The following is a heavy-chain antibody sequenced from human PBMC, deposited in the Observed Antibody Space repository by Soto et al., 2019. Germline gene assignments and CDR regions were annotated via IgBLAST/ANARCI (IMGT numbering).Heavy chain of an antibody. Sequence: QVQLQESGPGLVKPSQTLSLTCTVSGGSIRNSGYYWSWIRQHPGKGLEWIGYISYSGSTDYAPSLKISVTMSVDTSKNQFSLKLSSVTAADTAVYYCARDAVTKRDFYYYGMDVWGRGTTVTVSS. CDR1: GGSIRNSGYY. CDR2: ISYSGST. D-gene: IGHD4-4*01. J-gene: IGHJ6*02. V-gene: IGHV4-31*03. CDR3: ARDAVTKRDFYYYGMDV.